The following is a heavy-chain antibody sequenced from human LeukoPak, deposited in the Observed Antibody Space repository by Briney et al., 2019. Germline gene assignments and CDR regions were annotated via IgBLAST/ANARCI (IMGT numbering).Heavy chain of an antibody. CDR3: ARDAAMTTVTTWGYDFDY. D-gene: IGHD4-17*01. Sequence: GGSLRLSCAASGFTFSSYAMTWVRQAPGKGLEWVANIKQDGSEKYYVDSVKGRFTISRDNSKNTLYLQMGSLRAEDMAVYYCARDAAMTTVTTWGYDFDYWGQGTLVTVSS. CDR2: IKQDGSEK. J-gene: IGHJ4*02. CDR1: GFTFSSYA. V-gene: IGHV3-7*01.